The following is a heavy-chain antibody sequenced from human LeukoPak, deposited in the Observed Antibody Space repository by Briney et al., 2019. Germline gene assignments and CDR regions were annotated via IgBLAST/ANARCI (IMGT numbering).Heavy chain of an antibody. Sequence: GGSLRLSCAASGFTFSSYAMSWVRQAPGKGLEWVSAISGSGGSTYYADSVKGRFTISRDNSKNTLYLQMNSLRAEDTAVYYCARLGYCSSTSCYSATTTNWGQGTLVTVSS. CDR1: GFTFSSYA. D-gene: IGHD2-2*01. J-gene: IGHJ4*02. V-gene: IGHV3-23*01. CDR2: ISGSGGST. CDR3: ARLGYCSSTSCYSATTTN.